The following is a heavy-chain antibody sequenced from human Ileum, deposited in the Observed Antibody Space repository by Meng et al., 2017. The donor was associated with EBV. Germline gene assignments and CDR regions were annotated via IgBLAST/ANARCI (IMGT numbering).Heavy chain of an antibody. CDR3: ARAPSTSSTRTFDY. CDR1: GGSIKTDSY. V-gene: IGHV4-38-2*02. D-gene: IGHD5/OR15-5a*01. CDR2: IFHSGSA. J-gene: IGHJ4*02. Sequence: QRQLEASGPGQGKPSETLSLTCTVSGGSIKTDSYWGWIRQPPGKGLEWIGSIFHSGSAYYNPSLKSRVSISVHTSENYFSLNLRSVTAADTAVYYCARAPSTSSTRTFDYWGQGTLVTVSS.